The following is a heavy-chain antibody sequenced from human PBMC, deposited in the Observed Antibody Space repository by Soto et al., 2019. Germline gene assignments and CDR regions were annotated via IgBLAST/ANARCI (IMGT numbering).Heavy chain of an antibody. J-gene: IGHJ4*02. CDR1: GGIFRNYA. CDR2: VITIFGTP. V-gene: IGHV1-69*01. CDR3: ATHHYSHTSGYRYVFDY. D-gene: IGHD3-22*01. Sequence: QVQLVQSGAEVKKPGSSVKVSCKASGGIFRNYAISWVRQAPGQGLEWMGGVITIFGTPNFAQKFQGRVTITADESTRTAYMELSSLRSEDTAVYFCATHHYSHTSGYRYVFDYWGQGTLVTVSS.